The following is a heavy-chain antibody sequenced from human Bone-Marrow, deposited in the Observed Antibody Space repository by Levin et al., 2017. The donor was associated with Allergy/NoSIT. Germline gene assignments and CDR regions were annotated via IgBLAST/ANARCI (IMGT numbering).Heavy chain of an antibody. CDR3: AGERAFYNWNDEDPFDI. Sequence: SETLSLTCTVSGGSISSYYWSWIRQPPGKGLEWIGYIYYSGSTNYNPSLKSRVTISVDTSKNQFSLKLSSVTAADTAVYYCAGERAFYNWNDEDPFDIWGQGTMVTVSS. D-gene: IGHD1-1*01. J-gene: IGHJ3*02. V-gene: IGHV4-59*01. CDR2: IYYSGST. CDR1: GGSISSYY.